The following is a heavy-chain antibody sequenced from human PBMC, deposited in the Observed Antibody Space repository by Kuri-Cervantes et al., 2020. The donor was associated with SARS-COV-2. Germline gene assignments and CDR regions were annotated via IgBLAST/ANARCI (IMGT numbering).Heavy chain of an antibody. CDR2: ISSSSSTI. V-gene: IGHV3-48*04. CDR1: GFTFSSYS. Sequence: GGSLRLSCAASGFTFSSYSMNWVRQAPGKGLEWVSYISSSSSTIYYADSVKGRFTISRDNAKNSLYLQMNSLRAEDTAVYYCARIPSGYSSSWYFGENFDYWGQGTLVTVSS. CDR3: ARIPSGYSSSWYFGENFDY. D-gene: IGHD6-13*01. J-gene: IGHJ4*02.